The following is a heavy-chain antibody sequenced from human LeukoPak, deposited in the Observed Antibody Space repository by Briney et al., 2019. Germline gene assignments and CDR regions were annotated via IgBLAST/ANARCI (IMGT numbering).Heavy chain of an antibody. J-gene: IGHJ5*02. CDR2: IIPIFGTA. V-gene: IGHV1-69*05. CDR1: GGTFSSYA. D-gene: IGHD1-7*01. Sequence: SVKVSCKASGGTFSSYAISWVRQAPGQGLEWMGRIIPIFGTANYARKFQGRVTITTDESTSTAYMELSSLRSEDTAVYYCARDYGYNWNYGGGGWFDPWGQGTLVTVSS. CDR3: ARDYGYNWNYGGGGWFDP.